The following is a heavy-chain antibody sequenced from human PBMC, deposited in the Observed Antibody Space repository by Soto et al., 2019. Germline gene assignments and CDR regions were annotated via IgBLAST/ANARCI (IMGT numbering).Heavy chain of an antibody. CDR2: LIPVFGIA. CDR3: ASQHLAGSLFDF. V-gene: IGHV1-69*01. J-gene: IGHJ4*02. Sequence: QVQLVQSGAEVKKPGSSVKVSCKASGGTFSSYAISWVRQAPGQGLEWMGGLIPVFGIANAAQKCQGGVPINAHESTTTAYMELSSLRSEDTAGYYCASQHLAGSLFDFWGQGTLVTVSS. CDR1: GGTFSSYA. D-gene: IGHD3-3*02.